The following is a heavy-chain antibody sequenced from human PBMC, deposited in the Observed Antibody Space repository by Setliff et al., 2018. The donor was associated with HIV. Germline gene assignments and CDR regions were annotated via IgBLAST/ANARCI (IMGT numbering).Heavy chain of an antibody. CDR3: TTDPGWAVTTYYYGMDV. J-gene: IGHJ6*02. CDR2: IKSKSDGGTT. D-gene: IGHD4-17*01. V-gene: IGHV3-15*01. CDR1: GFTFSNAW. Sequence: GGSLRLSCAASGFTFSNAWMSWVRQAPGKGLEWVGRIKSKSDGGTTDFAAPVKDRVVVSRDDSKKTLYLEINSLKIEDTGMYCCTTDPGWAVTTYYYGMDVWGQGTTVTVSS.